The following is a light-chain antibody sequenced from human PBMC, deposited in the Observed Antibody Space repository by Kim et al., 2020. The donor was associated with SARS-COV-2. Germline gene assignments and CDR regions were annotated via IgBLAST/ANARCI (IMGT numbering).Light chain of an antibody. CDR1: SSNIGAGSA. J-gene: IGLJ2*01. CDR3: QSYDNSLTV. CDR2: GDN. V-gene: IGLV1-40*01. Sequence: QSVLTQPSSVSGAPGQRVTISCSGSSSNIGAGSAVHWYQHLPGTTPRLLIYGDNNRPSGVPDRFSGSKSGTSASLAITGLQPEDEADYYCQSYDNSLTVFGGGTQLTV.